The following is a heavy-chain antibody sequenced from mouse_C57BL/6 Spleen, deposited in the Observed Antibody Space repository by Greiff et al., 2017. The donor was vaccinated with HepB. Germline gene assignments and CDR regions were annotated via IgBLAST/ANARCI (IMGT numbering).Heavy chain of an antibody. CDR1: GYSFTDYN. CDR3: ARSDTTVADGYFDV. Sequence: EVQLQQSGPELVKPGASVKISCKASGYSFTDYNMNWVKQSNGKSLEWIGVINPNYGTTSYNQKFKGKATLTVDQSSSTAYMQLNSLTSDDSAVYYCARSDTTVADGYFDVWGTGTTVTVSS. J-gene: IGHJ1*03. CDR2: INPNYGTT. V-gene: IGHV1-39*01. D-gene: IGHD1-1*01.